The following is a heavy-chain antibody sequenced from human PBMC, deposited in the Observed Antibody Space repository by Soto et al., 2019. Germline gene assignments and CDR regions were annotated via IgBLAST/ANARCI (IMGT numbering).Heavy chain of an antibody. CDR2: IIPIFGTA. Sequence: AASVKVSCKASGGTFSSYAIGWVRQAPGQGLEWMGGIIPIFGTANYAQKFQGRVTITADKSTSTAYMELSSLRSEDTAVYYCARLEATGYYYGMDVWGQGTTVTVSS. J-gene: IGHJ6*02. D-gene: IGHD1-26*01. CDR3: ARLEATGYYYGMDV. CDR1: GGTFSSYA. V-gene: IGHV1-69*06.